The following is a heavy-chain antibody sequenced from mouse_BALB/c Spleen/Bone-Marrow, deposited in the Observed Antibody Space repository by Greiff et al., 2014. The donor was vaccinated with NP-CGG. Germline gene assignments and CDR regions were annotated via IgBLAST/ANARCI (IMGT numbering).Heavy chain of an antibody. J-gene: IGHJ1*01. CDR2: TYPYNGGT. Sequence: QLQQSGPALVKPGASVKISCKASGYTFTDYNMHWVKQSHGKSLEWIGYTYPYNGGTGYNQKFKSKATLTVDNSSSTAYMELRSLTSEDSAVYYCARSYGNWYFDVWGAGTTVTVSS. V-gene: IGHV1S29*02. CDR1: GYTFTDYN. D-gene: IGHD2-10*02. CDR3: ARSYGNWYFDV.